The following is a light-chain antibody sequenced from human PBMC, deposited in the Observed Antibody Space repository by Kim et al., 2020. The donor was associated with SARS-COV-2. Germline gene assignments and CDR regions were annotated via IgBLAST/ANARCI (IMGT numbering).Light chain of an antibody. J-gene: IGLJ2*01. Sequence: GQKVTISCSGRSSNIGNDYVSWYQQLPGTAPKLRIYDNNKRPSGIPDRFSGSKSGTSATLGITGLQTGDEADYYCGTWDSSLSAVVFGGGTQLTVL. CDR1: SSNIGNDY. V-gene: IGLV1-51*01. CDR2: DNN. CDR3: GTWDSSLSAVV.